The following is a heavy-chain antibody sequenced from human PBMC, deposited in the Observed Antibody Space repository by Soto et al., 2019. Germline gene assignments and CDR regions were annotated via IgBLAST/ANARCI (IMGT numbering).Heavy chain of an antibody. CDR3: DYVSFDY. CDR2: IYHIGHI. D-gene: IGHD3-16*01. J-gene: IGHJ4*02. V-gene: IGHV4-30-2*01. CDR1: GGSISSGGYS. Sequence: SETLSLTCAVSGGSISSGGYSWSWIRQPPGKGQEWIGYIYHIGHIHYHPALKRRVTISVDRSKNQFSLKLSSVTPADTAVYYGDYVSFDYWGQGTLVTGAS.